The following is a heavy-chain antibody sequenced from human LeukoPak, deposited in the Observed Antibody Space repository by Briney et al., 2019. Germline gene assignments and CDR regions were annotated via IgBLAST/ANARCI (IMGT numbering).Heavy chain of an antibody. D-gene: IGHD3-16*01. Sequence: PGGSLRLSCAASGFTFSYYSMNWVRQAPGKGLEWVSYICRSSSAIYYADSVKGRFTISRDNAKNSLFLQMNSLRDEDTAVYYCARDPYSYDASGPKPFDYWGQGTLVTVSS. J-gene: IGHJ4*02. CDR1: GFTFSYYS. CDR2: ICRSSSAI. V-gene: IGHV3-48*02. CDR3: ARDPYSYDASGPKPFDY.